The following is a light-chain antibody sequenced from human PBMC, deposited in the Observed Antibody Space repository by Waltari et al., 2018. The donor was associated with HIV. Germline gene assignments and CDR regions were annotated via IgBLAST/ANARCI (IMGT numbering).Light chain of an antibody. CDR1: QDISNY. J-gene: IGKJ4*01. Sequence: DIQMTQSPSSLSASVGDRVTITCQASQDISNYLNWFQQKPGKAPKLLIYDASNLETGVPSRFSGSGSGTDFTFTISSLRPEDIATYYCLQYDNLLTFGGGTKVEIK. CDR3: LQYDNLLT. CDR2: DAS. V-gene: IGKV1-33*01.